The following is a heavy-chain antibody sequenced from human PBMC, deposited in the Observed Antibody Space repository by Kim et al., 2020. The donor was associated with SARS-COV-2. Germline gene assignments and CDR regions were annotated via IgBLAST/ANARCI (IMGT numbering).Heavy chain of an antibody. J-gene: IGHJ6*02. CDR1: GFTFSSYG. D-gene: IGHD1-1*01. CDR3: ASLRRTDGMDV. CDR2: IWYDGSNK. V-gene: IGHV3-33*01. Sequence: GGSLRLSCAASGFTFSSYGMHWVRQAPGKGLEWVAVIWYDGSNKYYADSVKGRFTISRDNSKNTLYLQMNSLRAEDTAVYYCASLRRTDGMDVWGQGTTVTVSS.